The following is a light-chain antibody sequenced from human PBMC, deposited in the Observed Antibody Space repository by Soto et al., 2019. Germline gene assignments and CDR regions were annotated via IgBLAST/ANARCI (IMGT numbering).Light chain of an antibody. CDR2: AAS. Sequence: DIQLTQSPSSLSASLGDSVSISCRASQNIDNHLHWYRQKSGKAPEVLIYAASTSRDGVSSRFSGSGYGTEFTLTINNLQPEDFATYYCQQSSSSPPITFGQGTRLDI. V-gene: IGKV1-39*01. CDR1: QNIDNH. CDR3: QQSSSSPPIT. J-gene: IGKJ5*01.